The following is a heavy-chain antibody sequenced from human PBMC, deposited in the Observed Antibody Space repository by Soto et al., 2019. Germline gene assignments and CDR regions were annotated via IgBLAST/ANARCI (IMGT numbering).Heavy chain of an antibody. Sequence: GGSLRLSCAASGFTFSSYGMSWVRQAPGEGLEWVSSLSGSGGSTHYADSVKGRFTISRDNSKNTLYLQMNSLRAEDTAVYYCAKDKSYGYDYYYGMDVWGQGTTVTVSS. V-gene: IGHV3-23*01. J-gene: IGHJ6*02. CDR3: AKDKSYGYDYYYGMDV. CDR2: LSGSGGST. CDR1: GFTFSSYG. D-gene: IGHD3-16*01.